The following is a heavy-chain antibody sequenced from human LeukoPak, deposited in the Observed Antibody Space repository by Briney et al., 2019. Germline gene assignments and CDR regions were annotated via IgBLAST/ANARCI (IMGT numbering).Heavy chain of an antibody. J-gene: IGHJ4*02. D-gene: IGHD6-13*01. CDR1: GGSISSYY. V-gene: IGHV4-4*08. CDR2: IYTSGST. Sequence: SETLSLTCAVSGGSISSYYWSWIRQPPGKGLEWIGRIYTSGSTNYNPSLKSRVTISVDTSKNQFSLKLSSVTAADTAVYYCAREAAAGIPYWGQGTLVTVSS. CDR3: AREAAAGIPY.